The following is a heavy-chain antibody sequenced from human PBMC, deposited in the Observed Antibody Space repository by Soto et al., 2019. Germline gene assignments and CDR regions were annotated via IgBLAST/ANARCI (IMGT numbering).Heavy chain of an antibody. CDR1: GGSISSSSYY. J-gene: IGHJ4*02. Sequence: SETLSLTCTVSGGSISSSSYYWGWIRQPPGKGLEWIGSIYYSGSTYYNPSLKSRVTISVDTSKNQFSLKLSSVTAADTAVYYCARDSLTGYYDSSGYYDYWGQGTLVTVSS. CDR2: IYYSGST. V-gene: IGHV4-39*07. CDR3: ARDSLTGYYDSSGYYDY. D-gene: IGHD3-22*01.